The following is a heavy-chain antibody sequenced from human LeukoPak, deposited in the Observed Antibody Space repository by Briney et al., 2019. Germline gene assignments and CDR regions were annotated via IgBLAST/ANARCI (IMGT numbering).Heavy chain of an antibody. Sequence: SETLSLTCAVYGGSFSGYYWSWIRQPPGKGLEWIGEINHSGSTNYNPSLKSRVTISVDTSKNQFSLKLSSVTAADTAVYYCARGFVQLWPYSQHWGQGTLVTVSS. CDR2: INHSGST. D-gene: IGHD5-18*01. CDR1: GGSFSGYY. CDR3: ARGFVQLWPYSQH. J-gene: IGHJ1*01. V-gene: IGHV4-34*01.